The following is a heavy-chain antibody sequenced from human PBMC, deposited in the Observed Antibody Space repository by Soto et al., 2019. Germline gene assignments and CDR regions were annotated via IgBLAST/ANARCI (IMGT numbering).Heavy chain of an antibody. V-gene: IGHV1-69*12. D-gene: IGHD3-22*01. CDR3: ARTYDSSCSYYYSYGMDV. CDR2: IIPIFGTA. J-gene: IGHJ6*02. Sequence: QVQLVQSGAEVKKPGSSVKVSCKASGGTFSSYAISWVRQAPGQGLEWMGGIIPIFGTANYAQKFQGRVTITADDSTITAYMELSSLRSEDTVVYYCARTYDSSCSYYYSYGMDVWVQGTTVTVSS. CDR1: GGTFSSYA.